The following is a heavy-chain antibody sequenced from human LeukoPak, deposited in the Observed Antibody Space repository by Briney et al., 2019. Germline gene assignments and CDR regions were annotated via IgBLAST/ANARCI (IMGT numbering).Heavy chain of an antibody. Sequence: GGSLRLSCAASGFTFSSYWMHWVRQAPGKGLVWVSRINSDGSSTNYADSVKGRFTISRDNAKNTLYLQMNSLQAEDTAVYYCARENAGDRWFDPWGQGTLVTVSS. V-gene: IGHV3-74*01. D-gene: IGHD2-21*02. CDR3: ARENAGDRWFDP. CDR1: GFTFSSYW. CDR2: INSDGSST. J-gene: IGHJ5*02.